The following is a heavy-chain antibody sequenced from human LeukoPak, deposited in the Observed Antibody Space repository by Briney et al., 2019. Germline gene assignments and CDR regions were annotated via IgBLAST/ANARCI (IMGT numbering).Heavy chain of an antibody. Sequence: PGGSLRLSCAASGFTFSSYSMNWVRQAPGKGLEWASSISSSSSYIYYADSVKGRFTISRDNAKNSLYLQMNSLRAEDTAVYYCAKDHHYDILTGYQTPFDYWGQGTLVTVSS. CDR3: AKDHHYDILTGYQTPFDY. CDR1: GFTFSSYS. J-gene: IGHJ4*02. V-gene: IGHV3-21*01. CDR2: ISSSSSYI. D-gene: IGHD3-9*01.